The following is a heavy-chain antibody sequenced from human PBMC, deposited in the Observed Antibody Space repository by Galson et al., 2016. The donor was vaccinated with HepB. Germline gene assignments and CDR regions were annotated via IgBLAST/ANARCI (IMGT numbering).Heavy chain of an antibody. CDR3: AIDKGDQFYNWLDP. V-gene: IGHV1-58*01. J-gene: IGHJ5*02. CDR1: GSTFGSSA. Sequence: SVKVSCKASGSTFGSSAVHWVRQPRGQRLEWMGFIVVGSGNTKLADKFQDRVTFTSDMSTSTVYMQLSVLKSDDTAVYYCAIDKGDQFYNWLDPSGPGTLVTVSS. D-gene: IGHD3-16*01. CDR2: IVVGSGNT.